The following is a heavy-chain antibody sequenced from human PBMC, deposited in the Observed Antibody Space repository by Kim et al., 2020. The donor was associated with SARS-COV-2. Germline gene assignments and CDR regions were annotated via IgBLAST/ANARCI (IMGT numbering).Heavy chain of an antibody. Sequence: GGSLRLSCAASGFTFSSYGMHWVRQAPGKGLEWVAVISYDGSNKYYAGSVKGRFTITRDNSKNTLYLQMNSLRAEDTAVYYCAKDDSSAGEGYLGQGTLGTVSS. V-gene: IGHV3-30*18. J-gene: IGHJ4*02. D-gene: IGHD3-22*01. CDR2: ISYDGSNK. CDR1: GFTFSSYG. CDR3: AKDDSSAGEGY.